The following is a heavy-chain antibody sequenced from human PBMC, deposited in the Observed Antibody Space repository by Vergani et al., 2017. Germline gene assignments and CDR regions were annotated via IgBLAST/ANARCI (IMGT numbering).Heavy chain of an antibody. Sequence: QVQLQESGPGLVKPSETLSLTCAFYGGSFNDYWWTWIRQPPGKGLEWIGEIRHDGITHYSPSLKSRVTISVDTSNNHFSLRLNSLTAADTAVYYCARRSGIVYDIFSGTQYFFDFWGQGTLVTVSS. D-gene: IGHD3-9*01. V-gene: IGHV4-34*10. J-gene: IGHJ4*02. CDR1: GGSFNDYW. CDR3: ARRSGIVYDIFSGTQYFFDF. CDR2: IRHDGIT.